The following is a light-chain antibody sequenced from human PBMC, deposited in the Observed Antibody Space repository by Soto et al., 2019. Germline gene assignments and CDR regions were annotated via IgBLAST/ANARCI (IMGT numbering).Light chain of an antibody. Sequence: EIVMTQSPATLSVSPGERVTLSCRAIQSVDSYLAWYQHKPGQPPRLLIYGASTRATGIPARFSGSGSGTDFTLTISSLQSEYFAVYFCQQCSDWPLFTFGQVTRLEI. CDR2: GAS. CDR1: QSVDSY. J-gene: IGKJ5*01. V-gene: IGKV3-15*01. CDR3: QQCSDWPLFT.